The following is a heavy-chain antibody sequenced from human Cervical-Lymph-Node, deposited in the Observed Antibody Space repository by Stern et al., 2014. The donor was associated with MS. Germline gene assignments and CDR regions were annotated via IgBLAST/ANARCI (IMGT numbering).Heavy chain of an antibody. Sequence: QLVQSGGGLVKPGGSLRLSCVGSGFTFSNYMMNWVRQTPGTGLEWVSSISSSSSYIYYADSMKGRFTISRDNAKNSLYLQVDSLRAADTGVYYCARVPRRVGGGPWEPHYYYYGMDVWGQGTTVTVSS. CDR3: ARVPRRVGGGPWEPHYYYYGMDV. J-gene: IGHJ6*02. V-gene: IGHV3-21*01. CDR1: GFTFSNYM. D-gene: IGHD1-26*01. CDR2: ISSSSSYI.